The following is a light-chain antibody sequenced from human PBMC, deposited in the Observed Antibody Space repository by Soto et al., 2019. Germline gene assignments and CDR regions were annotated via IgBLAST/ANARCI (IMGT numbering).Light chain of an antibody. J-gene: IGKJ2*01. V-gene: IGKV1-5*01. CDR3: QQFHTYYT. Sequence: DIEMTQSPSTLSASVGDRVTITCRASQNINTLLAWYQQKQGRAPKLLIYAASRLEDGVPSRFSGSGYGTEFTLTISGLQPDDFATYYCQQFHTYYTFGQGTNVHIK. CDR1: QNINTL. CDR2: AAS.